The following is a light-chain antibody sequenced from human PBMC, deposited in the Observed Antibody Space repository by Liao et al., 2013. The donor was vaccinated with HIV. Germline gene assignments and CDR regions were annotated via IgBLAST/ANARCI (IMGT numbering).Light chain of an antibody. CDR2: EDT. Sequence: SYEVTQPPSVSVSPRQTASITCSGDKLGEKYASWYQQKPGQSPVLVIYEDTKRPSGIPGRFSGSNSENTATLTISGTQPMDEADYYCQAWDSNTAYVFGTGTKVSVL. V-gene: IGLV3-1*01. J-gene: IGLJ1*01. CDR1: KLGEKY. CDR3: QAWDSNTAYV.